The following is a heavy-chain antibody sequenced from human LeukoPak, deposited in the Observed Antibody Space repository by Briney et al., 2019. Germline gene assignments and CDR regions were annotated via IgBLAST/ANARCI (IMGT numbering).Heavy chain of an antibody. D-gene: IGHD6-13*01. V-gene: IGHV1-18*01. J-gene: IGHJ4*02. CDR1: TSR. Sequence: ASVKVSCKATSRISWVRQAPGQGLEWMGWIGTYGGDTYYAQKFQGRVTMTTDTSTSTAYMELRSLRSDDTAVYYCARDTQLVGGRVDYWGQGTLVTVSS. CDR3: ARDTQLVGGRVDY. CDR2: IGTYGGDT.